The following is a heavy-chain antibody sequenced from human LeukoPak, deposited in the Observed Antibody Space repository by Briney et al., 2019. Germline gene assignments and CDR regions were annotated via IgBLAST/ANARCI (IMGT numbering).Heavy chain of an antibody. D-gene: IGHD6-19*01. CDR1: GFTFSSYG. Sequence: GGSLRLSCAASGFTFSSYGMHWVRQAPGKGLEWVAFIRYDGSNKYYADSVKGRFTISRDNSKNTLYLQINTLRAEDTAVYYCAKESPEAGTPHLIDCGSEGTLVTVSS. CDR3: AKESPEAGTPHLIDC. J-gene: IGHJ4*02. V-gene: IGHV3-30*02. CDR2: IRYDGSNK.